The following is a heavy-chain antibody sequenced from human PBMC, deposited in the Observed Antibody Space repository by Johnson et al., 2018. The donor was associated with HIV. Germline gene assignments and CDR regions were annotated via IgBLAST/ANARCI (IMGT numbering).Heavy chain of an antibody. CDR3: AKDKFMFLENPVDAFDV. V-gene: IGHV3-30*02. D-gene: IGHD3-3*01. CDR1: GFTFSSYG. Sequence: QVQLVESGGGVVQPGGSLRLSCAASGFTFSSYGMHWVRQAPGKGLEWVAFIRYDGSNKYYADSVKGRFTISRDNSKNTLYLQMNSLRAEDTAVYYCAKDKFMFLENPVDAFDVWGQGTMVTFSS. J-gene: IGHJ3*01. CDR2: IRYDGSNK.